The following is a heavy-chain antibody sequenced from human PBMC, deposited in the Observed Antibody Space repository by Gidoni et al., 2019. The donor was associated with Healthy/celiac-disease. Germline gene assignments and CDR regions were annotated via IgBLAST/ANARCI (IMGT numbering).Heavy chain of an antibody. Sequence: QVQLQRWGAGLLKPSETLSLPSAVYGGSLSGYYWSWIRQPPGKGLEWIGEINHSGSTNYNPSLKSRVTISVDTSKNQFSLKLSSVTAADTAVYYCARARRSIVVVMQYYFDYWGQGTLVTVSS. J-gene: IGHJ4*02. CDR1: GGSLSGYY. V-gene: IGHV4-34*01. CDR2: INHSGST. CDR3: ARARRSIVVVMQYYFDY. D-gene: IGHD3-22*01.